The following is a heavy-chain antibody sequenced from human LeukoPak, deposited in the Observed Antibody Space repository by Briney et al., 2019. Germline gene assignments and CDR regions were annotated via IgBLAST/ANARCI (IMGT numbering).Heavy chain of an antibody. CDR3: ARRSLVALDY. J-gene: IGHJ4*02. V-gene: IGHV4-59*08. Sequence: PSETLSLTCTVSSGSISNYYWSWIRQPPGKGLEWIGYIYYSGSGSTNYNPSLKSRVTISVDTSKNQFSLKLSSVTAADTAVYYCARRSLVALDYWGQGTLVTVSS. CDR2: IYYSGSGST. CDR1: SGSISNYY. D-gene: IGHD5-12*01.